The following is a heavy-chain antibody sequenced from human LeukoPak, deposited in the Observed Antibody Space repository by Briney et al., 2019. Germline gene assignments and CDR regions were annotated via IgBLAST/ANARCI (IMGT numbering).Heavy chain of an antibody. J-gene: IGHJ4*02. CDR2: ISGSGGST. V-gene: IGHV3-23*01. CDR1: GFTFRNYA. CDR3: ALTSNCYDSSGYDY. Sequence: GGSLRLSCAASGFTFRNYAMSWVRQAPGKGLEWVSAISGSGGSTYYADSVKGRFTISRDNSKNTLYLQMNSLRAEDTAVYYCALTSNCYDSSGYDYWGQGTLVTVSS. D-gene: IGHD3-22*01.